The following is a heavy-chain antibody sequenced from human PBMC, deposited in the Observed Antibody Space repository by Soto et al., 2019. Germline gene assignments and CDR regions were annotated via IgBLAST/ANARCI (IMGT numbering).Heavy chain of an antibody. CDR1: GGTFRGIA. V-gene: IGHV1-69*01. Sequence: QVQLVQSGAEVKKPGPSGKFSCKASGGTFRGIAITWVRQAPGQGLEWMGGIIPIFGTANYAQKFQGRVTITADESTSTAYMELSSLRSEDTAVYYCACIAVAALAGMDVWGQGTTVTVSS. D-gene: IGHD6-19*01. J-gene: IGHJ6*02. CDR2: IIPIFGTA. CDR3: ACIAVAALAGMDV.